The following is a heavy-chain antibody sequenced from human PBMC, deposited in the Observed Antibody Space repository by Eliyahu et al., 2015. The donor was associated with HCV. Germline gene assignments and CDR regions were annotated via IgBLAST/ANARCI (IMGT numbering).Heavy chain of an antibody. CDR1: GGSIRSGDYY. J-gene: IGHJ5*02. V-gene: IGHV4-30-4*01. CDR3: ARVDVWGSYRYRWFDP. Sequence: QVQLQESGPGLVKPSETLSLTCTVSGGSIRSGDYYWSWLRQPPGKGLEWIGYIYYSGSTYYNPSLTSRVTISVDTSKNQFSLKLSSVTAADTAIYYCARVDVWGSYRYRWFDPWGQGTLVTVSS. D-gene: IGHD3-16*02. CDR2: IYYSGST.